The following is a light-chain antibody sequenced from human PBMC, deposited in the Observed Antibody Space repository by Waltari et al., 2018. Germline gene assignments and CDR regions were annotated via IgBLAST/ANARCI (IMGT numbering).Light chain of an antibody. Sequence: SSELTQDPAVSVALGQTVRITCQGDSLRRYYASWYQQRPGQAPRLVLYGQDHRPSGMPVRFSGSTSGDTASLTITGAQAEDEADYYCHSRDTISTRVFGGGTRLTV. CDR2: GQD. V-gene: IGLV3-19*01. CDR3: HSRDTISTRV. J-gene: IGLJ3*02. CDR1: SLRRYY.